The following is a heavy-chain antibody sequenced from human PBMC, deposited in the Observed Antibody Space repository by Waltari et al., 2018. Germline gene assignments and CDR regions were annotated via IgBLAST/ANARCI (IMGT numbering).Heavy chain of an antibody. CDR2: IKQDGSEK. CDR3: VRDRGWGNYFDY. D-gene: IGHD3-16*01. V-gene: IGHV3-7*01. J-gene: IGHJ4*02. CDR1: GFTFTSYW. Sequence: EVQLVESGGGLVQPGGSLRLSCVASGFTFTSYWMSWVRQAPGKGLEWVANIKQDGSEKYDVDSVKGRFTSSGDNAKNSLYLQMNSLRAGDTALYYCVRDRGWGNYFDYWGQGTLVTVSS.